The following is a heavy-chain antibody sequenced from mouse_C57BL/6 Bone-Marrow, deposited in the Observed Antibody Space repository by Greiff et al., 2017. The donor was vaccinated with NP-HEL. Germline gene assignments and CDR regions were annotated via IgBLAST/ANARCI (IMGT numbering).Heavy chain of an antibody. V-gene: IGHV1-54*01. Sequence: QVQLKESGAELVRPGTSVKVSCKASGYAFTNYLIEWVKQRPGQGLEWIGVINPGSGGTNYNEKLKGKATLTADKSSSTAYMQLSSLTSEDSAVYFCARRGNYWFAYWGQGTLVTVSA. CDR3: ARRGNYWFAY. J-gene: IGHJ3*01. D-gene: IGHD2-1*01. CDR1: GYAFTNYL. CDR2: INPGSGGT.